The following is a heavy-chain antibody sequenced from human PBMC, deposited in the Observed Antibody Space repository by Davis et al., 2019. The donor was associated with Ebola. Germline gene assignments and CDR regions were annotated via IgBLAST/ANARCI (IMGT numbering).Heavy chain of an antibody. Sequence: GESLKISCVASGFTFSTYAMHWVRQAPGKGLEWVAVISYDGNNKYYADSVKGRFTISRDNSKNTLYLQMNSLRAEDTAVYYCARGADIVLLVYAQVVQFDYWGQGTLVTVSS. CDR3: ARGADIVLLVYAQVVQFDY. V-gene: IGHV3-30*04. CDR1: GFTFSTYA. D-gene: IGHD2-8*01. CDR2: ISYDGNNK. J-gene: IGHJ4*02.